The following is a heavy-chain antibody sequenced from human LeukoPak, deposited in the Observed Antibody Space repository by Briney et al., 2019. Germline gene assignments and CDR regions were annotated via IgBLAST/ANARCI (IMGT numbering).Heavy chain of an antibody. V-gene: IGHV4-30-2*01. J-gene: IGHJ4*02. Sequence: MTSQTLSLTCTVSGGSISSGGYYWSWIRQPPGKGLEWIGYIYHSGSTYYNPSLKSRVTISVDRSKNQFSLKLSSVTAADTAVYYCARVGGRDIVVVPAAIPYYFDYWGQGTLVTVSS. CDR2: IYHSGST. CDR1: GGSISSGGYY. CDR3: ARVGGRDIVVVPAAIPYYFDY. D-gene: IGHD2-2*02.